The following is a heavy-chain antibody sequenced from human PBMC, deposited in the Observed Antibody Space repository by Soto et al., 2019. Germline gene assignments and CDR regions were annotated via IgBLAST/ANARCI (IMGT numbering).Heavy chain of an antibody. CDR1: GGTFSSYT. CDR3: ARHYGSGSPINWFDP. V-gene: IGHV1-69*02. CDR2: ILPILGIA. J-gene: IGHJ5*02. Sequence: VQLVQSGAEVKKPGSSVKVSCKASGGTFSSYTISWVRQAPGQGLEWMGRILPILGIANYAQKFQGRVTITADKSTSTAYMELSSLRSEDTAVYYCARHYGSGSPINWFDPWGQGTLVTVSS. D-gene: IGHD3-10*01.